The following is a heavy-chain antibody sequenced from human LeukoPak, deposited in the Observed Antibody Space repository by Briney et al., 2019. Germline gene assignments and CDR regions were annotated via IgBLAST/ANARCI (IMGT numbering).Heavy chain of an antibody. CDR2: IWYDGSNK. V-gene: IGHV3-33*01. CDR3: ARAGSSWWEYYFDY. J-gene: IGHJ4*02. CDR1: GFTFSSYG. D-gene: IGHD6-13*01. Sequence: PGGSLRLSCAASGFTFSSYGMHWVRQAPGKGLEWVAVIWYDGSNKYYADSVKGRFTISRDNSKNTLYLQMNSLRAEDTAVYYCARAGSSWWEYYFDYWGQGALVTVSS.